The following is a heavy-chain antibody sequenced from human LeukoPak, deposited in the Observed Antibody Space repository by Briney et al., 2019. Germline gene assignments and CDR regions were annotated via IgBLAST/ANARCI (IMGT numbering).Heavy chain of an antibody. V-gene: IGHV5-51*01. D-gene: IGHD3-22*01. CDR2: IYPSDSQT. J-gene: IGHJ4*02. CDR3: ARRLRHYYDSSGYSTPYYFDY. Sequence: GASLQIPCQGSGYSFANYWIGWVRPMPGKGLEWMGIIYPSDSQTRYSPSFQGQVTISVDKSISTAFLQWSSLQASDTAIYYCARRLRHYYDSSGYSTPYYFDYWGQGTLVTVSS. CDR1: GYSFANYW.